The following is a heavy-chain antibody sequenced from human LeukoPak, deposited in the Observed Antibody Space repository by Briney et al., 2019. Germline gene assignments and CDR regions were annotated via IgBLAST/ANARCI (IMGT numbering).Heavy chain of an antibody. V-gene: IGHV1-69*06. J-gene: IGHJ6*03. CDR2: IISMFGTA. D-gene: IGHD2-15*01. Sequence: SVKVSCKASGGTFSSYAISWVRQAPGQGLEWMGGIISMFGTANYAQKFQGRVTITADKSTSTAYMELSSLRSEDTAVYYCARDHYSSYYYYYMDVWGKGTTVTVSS. CDR3: ARDHYSSYYYYYMDV. CDR1: GGTFSSYA.